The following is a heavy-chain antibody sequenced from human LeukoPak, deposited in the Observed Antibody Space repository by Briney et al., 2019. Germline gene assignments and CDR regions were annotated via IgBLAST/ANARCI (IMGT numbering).Heavy chain of an antibody. CDR1: GFTFSSYA. CDR2: ISGSGGST. J-gene: IGHJ4*02. D-gene: IGHD3-3*01. Sequence: GGSLRLSCAASGFTFSSYAMSWVRQAPGKGLEWVSAISGSGGSTYYAESVKGRFTISRDNSKNTLYLQMNSLRAEDTAVYYCAKMLYYDFWSGSVFDYWGQGTLVTVSS. V-gene: IGHV3-23*01. CDR3: AKMLYYDFWSGSVFDY.